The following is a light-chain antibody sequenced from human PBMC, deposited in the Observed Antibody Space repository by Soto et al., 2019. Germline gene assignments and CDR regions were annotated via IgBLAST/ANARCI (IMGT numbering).Light chain of an antibody. Sequence: QMTQSPSTLSASVGDRVTITCRASQGISSYLAWYQQKPGKAPKLLIYAASTLQSGVPSRFSGSGSGTDFTLTISCLQSEDFATYYCQQYYSYPRTFGQGTKVDI. V-gene: IGKV1-8*01. CDR3: QQYYSYPRT. J-gene: IGKJ1*01. CDR2: AAS. CDR1: QGISSY.